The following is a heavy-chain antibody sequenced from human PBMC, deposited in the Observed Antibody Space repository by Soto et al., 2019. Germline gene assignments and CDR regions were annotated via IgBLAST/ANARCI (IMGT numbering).Heavy chain of an antibody. V-gene: IGHV3-23*04. CDR1: GFSFNTYN. CDR3: AKTFLARYCSSSICYDPADYFDY. J-gene: IGHJ4*02. Sequence: EVRLVESGGGLVKPGGSLRVSCEASGFSFNTYNMNWVRQAPEKGLEWVSSINNGGDNIYYADSVKGRFTISRDNSKSTLYLQMNSLRAEDTAVYYCAKTFLARYCSSSICYDPADYFDYWGQGTLVTVSS. D-gene: IGHD2-2*01. CDR2: INNGGDNI.